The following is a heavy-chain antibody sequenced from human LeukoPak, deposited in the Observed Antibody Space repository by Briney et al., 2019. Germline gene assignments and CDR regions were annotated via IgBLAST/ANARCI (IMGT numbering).Heavy chain of an antibody. CDR1: GYSISSGYY. CDR3: ARGKYQLLYRYFQH. V-gene: IGHV4-38-2*01. CDR2: IYHSGST. D-gene: IGHD2-2*02. Sequence: SETLSLTCAVSGYSISSGYYWGWIRPPPGKGLEWIGSIYHSGSTYYNPSLKSRVTISVDTSKNQFSLKLSSVTAADTAVYYCARGKYQLLYRYFQHWGQGTLVTVSS. J-gene: IGHJ1*01.